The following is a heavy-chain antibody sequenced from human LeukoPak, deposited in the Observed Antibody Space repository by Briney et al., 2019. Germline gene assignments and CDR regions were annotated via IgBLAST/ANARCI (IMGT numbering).Heavy chain of an antibody. V-gene: IGHV1-18*01. Sequence: ASVKVSCTASGYTFTSYGISWVRQAPGQGLEWMGWISAYNGNTNYAQKLQGRVTMTTDTSTSTAYMELRSLRSDDTAVCYCARDLSQKVQLPDMYYFDYWGQGTLVTVSS. D-gene: IGHD1-1*01. CDR1: GYTFTSYG. CDR2: ISAYNGNT. CDR3: ARDLSQKVQLPDMYYFDY. J-gene: IGHJ4*02.